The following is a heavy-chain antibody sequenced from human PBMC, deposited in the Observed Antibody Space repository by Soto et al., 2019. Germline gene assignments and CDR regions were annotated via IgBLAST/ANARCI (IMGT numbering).Heavy chain of an antibody. CDR2: ISWNSGSI. CDR3: AKDSQYYYGSGTIDY. D-gene: IGHD3-10*01. J-gene: IGHJ4*02. CDR1: GFTVDDYA. V-gene: IGHV3-9*01. Sequence: EVQLVESGGGLVQPGRSLRLSCEASGFTVDDYAMHWVRQAPGKGLEWVSGISWNSGSIGYADSVKGRFTNSRDNAKNSLYLQMNRLRAEDTALYYCAKDSQYYYGSGTIDYWGQGTLVTVSS.